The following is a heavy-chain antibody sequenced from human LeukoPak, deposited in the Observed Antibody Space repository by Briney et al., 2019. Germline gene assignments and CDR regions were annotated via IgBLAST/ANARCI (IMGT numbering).Heavy chain of an antibody. V-gene: IGHV1-69*13. J-gene: IGHJ6*03. CDR3: ARDNMGIAAAGTWAMLGYYYYYYMDV. D-gene: IGHD6-13*01. CDR1: GGTFSSYA. Sequence: ASVKVSCKASGGTFSSYAISWVRQAPGQGLEWMGGIIPIFGTANYAQKFQGRVTITADESTSTAYMELSSLRSEDTAVYYCARDNMGIAAAGTWAMLGYYYYYYMDVWGKGTTVTVSS. CDR2: IIPIFGTA.